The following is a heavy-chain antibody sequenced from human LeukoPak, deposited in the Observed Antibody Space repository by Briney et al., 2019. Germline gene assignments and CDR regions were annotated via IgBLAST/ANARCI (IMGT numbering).Heavy chain of an antibody. Sequence: GGSLRLSCAASEVTVTNNYMSWVRQAPGKGLEWVSAISGSGGSTYYADSVKGRFTISRDNSKNTLYLQMNSLRAEDTAVYYCAKSRERNRGGVFDYWGQGTLVTVSS. J-gene: IGHJ4*02. D-gene: IGHD1-1*01. CDR2: ISGSGGST. CDR3: AKSRERNRGGVFDY. V-gene: IGHV3-23*01. CDR1: EVTVTNNY.